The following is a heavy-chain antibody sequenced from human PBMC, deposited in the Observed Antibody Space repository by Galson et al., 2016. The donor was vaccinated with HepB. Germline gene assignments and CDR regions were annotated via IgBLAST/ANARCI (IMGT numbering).Heavy chain of an antibody. CDR3: ASCMGWYGMCAFEI. Sequence: RLSCAVSGFTVSGSYMSWVRQAPGKGLEWVSVIYSDGTTKYADSVKGRFIISRDNSKNTLYLQMNSLRAEDTAVYYCASCMGWYGMCAFEIWGQGTMVTVSS. D-gene: IGHD6-13*01. J-gene: IGHJ3*02. CDR1: GFTVSGSY. CDR2: IYSDGTT. V-gene: IGHV3-66*01.